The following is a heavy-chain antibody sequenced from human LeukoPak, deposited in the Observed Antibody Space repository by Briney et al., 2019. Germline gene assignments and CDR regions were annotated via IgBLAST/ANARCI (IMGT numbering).Heavy chain of an antibody. D-gene: IGHD3-22*01. CDR3: ARAGYYYDTMWET. Sequence: SETLSLTCAVSGGSISTYYWNWIRQRPGEGLEWIGYIYYSGNANYNPSLKSRVTISVDTSKNQFSLNLTSVTAADTAVYYCARAGYYYDTMWETWGQGILVTVSS. CDR1: GGSISTYY. V-gene: IGHV4-59*01. CDR2: IYYSGNA. J-gene: IGHJ4*02.